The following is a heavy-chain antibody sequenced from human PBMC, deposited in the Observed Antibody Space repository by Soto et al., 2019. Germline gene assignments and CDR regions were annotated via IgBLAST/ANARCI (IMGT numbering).Heavy chain of an antibody. CDR2: INQSGST. J-gene: IGHJ4*02. V-gene: IGHV4-34*01. CDR1: GGSFSGYY. Sequence: QVQLQQWGAGLLKPSETLSLTCAVYGGSFSGYYWGWIRQAPGKGLEWIGEINQSGSTNYNPSLKSRVTISVDTSKNQFSLKLTSETAADTAVYYCARGWGRIFDYWGQGTLVTVSS. CDR3: ARGWGRIFDY. D-gene: IGHD7-27*01.